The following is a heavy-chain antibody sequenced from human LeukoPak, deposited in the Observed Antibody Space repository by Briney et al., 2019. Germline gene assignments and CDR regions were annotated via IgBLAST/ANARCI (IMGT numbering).Heavy chain of an antibody. Sequence: SETLSLTCTVSGGPISGSSYYWGWIRQPPGKGLEWIGSIYYSGSTYYNPSLKSRVTISVDTSKNQFSLKLSSVTAADTAVYYCARGYCSSTSCLHAFDIWGQGTMVTVSS. D-gene: IGHD2-2*01. CDR3: ARGYCSSTSCLHAFDI. CDR2: IYYSGST. J-gene: IGHJ3*02. CDR1: GGPISGSSYY. V-gene: IGHV4-39*01.